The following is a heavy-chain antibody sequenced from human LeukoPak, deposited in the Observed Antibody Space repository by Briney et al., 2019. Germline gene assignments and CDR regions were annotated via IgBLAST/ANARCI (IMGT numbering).Heavy chain of an antibody. CDR1: GFTFDDCS. CDR3: AKSSLLAYYYYMDV. J-gene: IGHJ6*03. V-gene: IGHV3-43D*03. Sequence: GGSLRLSCAASGFTFDDCSMHWVRQAPGKGLEWVSLISWDGGTTYYADSVKGRFTISRDNSKNSLYLQMNNLRAEDTALYYCAKSSLLAYYYYMDVWGKGTTVTVSS. CDR2: ISWDGGTT. D-gene: IGHD1-26*01.